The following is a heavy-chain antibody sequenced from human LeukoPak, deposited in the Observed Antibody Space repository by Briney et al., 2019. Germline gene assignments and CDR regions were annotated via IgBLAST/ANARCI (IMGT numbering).Heavy chain of an antibody. V-gene: IGHV3-30-3*01. Sequence: PGGSLRLSCAASGFTFSSYAMHWVRQAPGEGLEWVAIISYDGSNKYYADSVKGRFTISRDNSKNTLYLQMNSLRAEDTAVYYCAREGIQLWFGGVGDWFDPWGQGTLVTVSP. CDR3: AREGIQLWFGGVGDWFDP. CDR2: ISYDGSNK. D-gene: IGHD5-18*01. J-gene: IGHJ5*02. CDR1: GFTFSSYA.